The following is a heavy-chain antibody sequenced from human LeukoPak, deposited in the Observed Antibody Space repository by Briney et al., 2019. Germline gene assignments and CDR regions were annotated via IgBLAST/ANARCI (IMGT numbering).Heavy chain of an antibody. CDR2: ISGDGGST. Sequence: GGSLRLSCAASGFTFDDYAMHWVRQAPGKGLEWVSLISGDGGSTYYADSVKGRFTISRDNSKNSLYLQMNSLRTEDTALYYYAKDNEVGYYYDSSGLIDYWGQGTLVTVSS. D-gene: IGHD3-22*01. CDR1: GFTFDDYA. CDR3: AKDNEVGYYYDSSGLIDY. J-gene: IGHJ4*02. V-gene: IGHV3-43*02.